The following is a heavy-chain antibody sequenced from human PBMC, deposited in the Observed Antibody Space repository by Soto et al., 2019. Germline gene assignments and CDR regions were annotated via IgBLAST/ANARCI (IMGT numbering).Heavy chain of an antibody. CDR3: ARVAVAGTRVDY. CDR2: IYYSGST. J-gene: IGHJ4*02. Sequence: SETLSLTCTVSGGSISSYYWSWIRQPPGKGLEWIGYIYYSGSTNYNPSLKSRVTISVDKPKNQFSLKLSSVTAADTAVYYCARVAVAGTRVDYWGQGTLVTVSS. D-gene: IGHD6-19*01. CDR1: GGSISSYY. V-gene: IGHV4-59*12.